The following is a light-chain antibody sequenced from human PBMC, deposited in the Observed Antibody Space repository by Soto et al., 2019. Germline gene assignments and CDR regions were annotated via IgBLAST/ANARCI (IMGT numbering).Light chain of an antibody. CDR2: GAS. V-gene: IGKV3-15*01. Sequence: ERVVTKSRATLSVSQGERVTLSCRASQSVDISLAWYQQKPGQAPRLLIYGASTRATGIPGSFSGSGSGTEFTLTISSLQSEDFAVYYCQQYNRWPLTFGGGTKVDI. J-gene: IGKJ4*01. CDR3: QQYNRWPLT. CDR1: QSVDIS.